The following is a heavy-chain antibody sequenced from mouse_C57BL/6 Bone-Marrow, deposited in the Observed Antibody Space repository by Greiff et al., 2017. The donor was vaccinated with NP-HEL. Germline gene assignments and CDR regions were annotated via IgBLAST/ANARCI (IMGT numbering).Heavy chain of an antibody. CDR2: ISDGGSYT. V-gene: IGHV5-4*03. D-gene: IGHD2-4*01. CDR1: GFTFSSYA. J-gene: IGHJ1*03. CDR3: ARVLYDYDVAWYFDV. Sequence: DVMLVESGGGLVKPGGSLKLSCAASGFTFSSYAMSWVRQTPKKRLEWVATISDGGSYTYYPDNVKGRFTISRDNAKNNLYLQMSHLKSEDTAMYYCARVLYDYDVAWYFDVWGTGTTVTVSS.